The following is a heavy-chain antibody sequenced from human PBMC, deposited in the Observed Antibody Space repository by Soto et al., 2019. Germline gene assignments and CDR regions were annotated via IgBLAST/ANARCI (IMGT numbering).Heavy chain of an antibody. CDR1: GFDFSTYA. V-gene: IGHV3-23*01. CDR2: ITYSGDTT. CDR3: ATDWSGTSSVTSDY. Sequence: EVHLLESGGTLIQPGGSLRLSCAASGFDFSTYAMTWVRQAPGKGLEWVSGITYSGDTTYYADSVKGRFTISRDNFKNTVYLQLNSLRPDDTAMYYCATDWSGTSSVTSDYWGQGTLVTVSS. J-gene: IGHJ4*02. D-gene: IGHD3-10*01.